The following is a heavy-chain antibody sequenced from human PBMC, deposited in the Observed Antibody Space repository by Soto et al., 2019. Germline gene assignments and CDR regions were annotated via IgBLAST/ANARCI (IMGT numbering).Heavy chain of an antibody. V-gene: IGHV4-34*01. CDR2: INHSGST. Sequence: SETLSLTCAVYGGSFSGYYWSWIRQPTGKGLEWIGEINHSGSTNYNPSLKSRVTISVDTSKNQFSLKLSSVTAADTAVYYCARGGITMVRVRYYYMDVWGKGTTVTVSS. J-gene: IGHJ6*03. CDR3: ARGGITMVRVRYYYMDV. D-gene: IGHD3-10*01. CDR1: GGSFSGYY.